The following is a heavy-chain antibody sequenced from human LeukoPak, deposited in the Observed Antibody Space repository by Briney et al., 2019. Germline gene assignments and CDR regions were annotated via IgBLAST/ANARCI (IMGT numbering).Heavy chain of an antibody. J-gene: IGHJ5*01. CDR3: GRDPDS. CDR2: IRTKGYGGTT. CDR1: GFTFGDYA. Sequence: GGSLRLSCTGSGFTFGDYAMSWVRQAPGKGLERVGFIRTKGYGGTTEYAASVKGRFTISRDDSKSIAYLQVNSLKTEDTAVYYCGRDPDSWGQGTVVTVSS. D-gene: IGHD1-26*01. V-gene: IGHV3-49*04.